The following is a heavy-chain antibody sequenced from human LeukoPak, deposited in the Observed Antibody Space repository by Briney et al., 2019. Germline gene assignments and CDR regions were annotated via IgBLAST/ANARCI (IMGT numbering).Heavy chain of an antibody. CDR1: GASISSGSYY. J-gene: IGHJ5*02. D-gene: IGHD3-10*01. Sequence: PSQTLSLTCTVSGASISSGSYYWSWIRQPAGKGLEWIGRIYSAGSTNYNPSLKSRVTMSIDTSKNQFSLKLRSVTAADTAMYYCARGEITIARGVIYRFDPWGQGTLVTVSS. V-gene: IGHV4-61*02. CDR3: ARGEITIARGVIYRFDP. CDR2: IYSAGST.